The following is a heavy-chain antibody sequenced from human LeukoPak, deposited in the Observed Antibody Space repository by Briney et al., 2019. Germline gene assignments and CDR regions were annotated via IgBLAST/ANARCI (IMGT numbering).Heavy chain of an antibody. D-gene: IGHD5-12*01. CDR2: VIPILGIA. V-gene: IGHV1-69*04. Sequence: SVKVSCKASGGTFSSYAISWVRQAPGQGLEWMGRVIPILGIANYAQKLQGRVTITADKSTSTAYMELSSLRSEDTAVYYCATTTGGYDAGPFERDAFDIWGQGTMVAVSS. CDR1: GGTFSSYA. J-gene: IGHJ3*02. CDR3: ATTTGGYDAGPFERDAFDI.